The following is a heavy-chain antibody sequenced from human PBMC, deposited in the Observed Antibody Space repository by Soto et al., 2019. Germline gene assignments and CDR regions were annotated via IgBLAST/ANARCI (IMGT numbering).Heavy chain of an antibody. Sequence: QVQLVESGGGVVQPGRSLRLSCAASGFTFSSYGMHWVRQAPGKGLEWVAVISDDGSTKYYPDSVKGRFTISRDNSKNTLYLQMNSLRAEDTAVYYCAKGHSSGWYYFDYWGQGTLVTVCS. CDR2: ISDDGSTK. CDR3: AKGHSSGWYYFDY. CDR1: GFTFSSYG. J-gene: IGHJ4*02. D-gene: IGHD6-19*01. V-gene: IGHV3-30*18.